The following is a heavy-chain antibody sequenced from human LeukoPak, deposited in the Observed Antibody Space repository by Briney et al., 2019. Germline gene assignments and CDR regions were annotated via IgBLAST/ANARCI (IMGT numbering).Heavy chain of an antibody. V-gene: IGHV3-23*01. D-gene: IGHD4-11*01. CDR2: SSNSCGST. CDR1: GGTFSSYA. J-gene: IGHJ6*01. Sequence: PGGSLRLSCAASGGTFSSYAMTWVRQAPGKGLQWVSTSSNSCGSTYYPASVKGGFTISGENSKKTLYLQMNSLIAETTALYYCVKDSGSYSGWG. CDR3: VKDSGSYSG.